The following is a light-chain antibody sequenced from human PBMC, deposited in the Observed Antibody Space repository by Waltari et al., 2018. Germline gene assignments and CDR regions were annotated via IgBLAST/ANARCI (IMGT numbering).Light chain of an antibody. Sequence: QSALTQPRSVSGSPGQSVTIPCPGTSSDVGGSNYVSWYQQHPGNTPKLMIYDVSKRPSGVPDRFSGSKSGNTASLTISGLQAEDEADYYCCSYAGSYTLVFGGGTKLTVL. CDR1: SSDVGGSNY. CDR3: CSYAGSYTLV. J-gene: IGLJ2*01. CDR2: DVS. V-gene: IGLV2-11*01.